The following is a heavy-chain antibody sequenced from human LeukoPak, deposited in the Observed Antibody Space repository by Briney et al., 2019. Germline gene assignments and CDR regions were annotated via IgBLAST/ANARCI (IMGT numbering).Heavy chain of an antibody. CDR3: ARVMGVAAAGTVQYYFDY. CDR1: GGTFSSYA. Sequence: SVKVSCKASGGTFSSYAISWVRQAPGQGLEWMGRIIPIFGTANYAQKFQGRVTITTDESTSTAYMELSSLRSEDTAVYYCARVMGVAAAGTVQYYFDYWGQGTLVTVSS. J-gene: IGHJ4*02. V-gene: IGHV1-69*05. D-gene: IGHD6-13*01. CDR2: IIPIFGTA.